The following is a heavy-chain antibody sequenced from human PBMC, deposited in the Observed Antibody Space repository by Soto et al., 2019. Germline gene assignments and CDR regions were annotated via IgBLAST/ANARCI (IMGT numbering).Heavy chain of an antibody. J-gene: IGHJ6*02. CDR2: IHPNTGGT. V-gene: IGHV1-2*02. D-gene: IGHD6-19*01. Sequence: ASVKVSCKAPGYPYTNSYMHWVRQAPGQGLEWMGWIHPNTGGTNYAQKFQGRVTMTRDTSVSTVYMELNRLTSDDTAIYFCASDFRTRGWFRQAGNFAMDVWGQGTTVTVSS. CDR3: ASDFRTRGWFRQAGNFAMDV. CDR1: GYPYTNSY.